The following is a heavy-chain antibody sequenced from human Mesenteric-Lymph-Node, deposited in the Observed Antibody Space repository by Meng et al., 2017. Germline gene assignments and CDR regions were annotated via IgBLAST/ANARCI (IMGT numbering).Heavy chain of an antibody. CDR3: ARDESTLRSGRRYYYYGMDV. V-gene: IGHV3-53*01. D-gene: IGHD6-19*01. J-gene: IGHJ6*02. Sequence: GGSLRLSCAASGFTVSSNYMSWVRQAPGKGLEWVSVIYSGGSTYYADSVKGRFTISRDNSKNTLYLQMNSLRAEDTAVYYCARDESTLRSGRRYYYYGMDVWGQGTTVTVSS. CDR1: GFTVSSNY. CDR2: IYSGGST.